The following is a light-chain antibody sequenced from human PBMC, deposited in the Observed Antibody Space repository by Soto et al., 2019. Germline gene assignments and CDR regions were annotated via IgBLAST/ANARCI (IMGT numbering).Light chain of an antibody. CDR3: QQYYITPLT. CDR2: WAS. J-gene: IGKJ4*01. V-gene: IGKV4-1*01. Sequence: EIVMTQSPDSLAVSLGERATINCKSSQSVLYSSSNKDYLAWYQQKPGQPPKLLFYWASTRESGVPDRFSGSESGTDFNFTISSLQAEDVAMYYCQQYYITPLTFGGGTKVEIK. CDR1: QSVLYSSSNKDY.